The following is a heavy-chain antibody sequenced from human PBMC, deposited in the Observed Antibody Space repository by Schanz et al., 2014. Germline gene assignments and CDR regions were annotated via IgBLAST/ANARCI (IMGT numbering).Heavy chain of an antibody. Sequence: QVQLVEAGGSVVQPGRSLRLYCAASGFSFNNYGLNWVRQAPGKGLEWVAVISYEGSKKYYPDSVQGRFTISRDNSKNTVYLQMNSLRAEDTALYYCARERASAVGYQYYGMDVWGQGTTVTVS. CDR1: GFSFNNYG. CDR3: ARERASAVGYQYYGMDV. J-gene: IGHJ6*02. V-gene: IGHV3-30*03. CDR2: ISYEGSKK. D-gene: IGHD3-22*01.